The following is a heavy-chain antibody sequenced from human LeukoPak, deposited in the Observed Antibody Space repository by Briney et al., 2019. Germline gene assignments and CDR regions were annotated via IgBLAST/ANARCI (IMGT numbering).Heavy chain of an antibody. CDR2: INSDGSST. CDR1: GFTFSSYW. D-gene: IGHD5-18*01. CDR3: ASTLGGVDTAMVDAFDI. V-gene: IGHV3-74*01. J-gene: IGHJ3*02. Sequence: GGSLRLSCAASGFTFSSYWMHWVRQAPGKGLVWVSRINSDGSSTSYADSVKGRFTISRDNAKNTLYLQMNSLRAEHTAVYYCASTLGGVDTAMVDAFDIWGQGTMVTVSS.